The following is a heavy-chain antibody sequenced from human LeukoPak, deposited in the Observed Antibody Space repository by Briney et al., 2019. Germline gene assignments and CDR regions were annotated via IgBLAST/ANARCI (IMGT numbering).Heavy chain of an antibody. V-gene: IGHV5-51*01. Sequence: GESLKISCKGSGYSFTSYWIGWVRQMPGKGLEWMGIIYPGDSDTRYSPSFQGQVAISADKSISTAYLQWSSLRASDTAMYYCARRSSGSYSVGGYYYYMDVWGKGTTVAVSS. CDR1: GYSFTSYW. D-gene: IGHD1-26*01. J-gene: IGHJ6*03. CDR3: ARRSSGSYSVGGYYYYMDV. CDR2: IYPGDSDT.